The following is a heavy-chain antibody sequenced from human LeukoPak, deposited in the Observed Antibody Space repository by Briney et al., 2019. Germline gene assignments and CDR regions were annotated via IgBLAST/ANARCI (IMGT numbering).Heavy chain of an antibody. Sequence: GASVKVSCKXSGGTFSSYTISWVRQAPGQGLEWMGRIIPILGIANYAQKFQGRVTITADKSTSTAYMELSSLRSEDTAVYYCARGYYYDSSGVDYWGQGTLVTVSS. CDR2: IIPILGIA. J-gene: IGHJ4*02. V-gene: IGHV1-69*02. CDR3: ARGYYYDSSGVDY. D-gene: IGHD3-22*01. CDR1: GGTFSSYT.